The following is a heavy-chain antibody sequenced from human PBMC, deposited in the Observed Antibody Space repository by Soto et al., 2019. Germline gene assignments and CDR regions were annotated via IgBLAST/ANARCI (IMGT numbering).Heavy chain of an antibody. CDR2: ISYDGSNT. V-gene: IGHV3-30-3*01. J-gene: IGHJ4*02. CDR1: GFTFSSYA. CDR3: ARGSSGYYRHVEY. D-gene: IGHD3-22*01. Sequence: QVQLVESGGGVVQPGRSLRLSCAASGFTFSSYAMYWVRQAPGKGLEWVAVISYDGSNTYYADSVKGRFTISRDNSKNTLYLQMKSLRAEETAVYCCARGSSGYYRHVEYWGQGTLVTVSS.